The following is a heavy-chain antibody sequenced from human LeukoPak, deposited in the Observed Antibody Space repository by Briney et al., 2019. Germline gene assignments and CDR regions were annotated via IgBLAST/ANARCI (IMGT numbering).Heavy chain of an antibody. V-gene: IGHV3-64*02. CDR1: GFTFSSYS. CDR3: GKSLGGITYGPGYY. CDR2: ISSNGGTT. J-gene: IGHJ4*02. D-gene: IGHD3-16*01. Sequence: GGSLRLSCAASGFTFSSYSMHWVRLAPGKGLECVSIISSNGGTTYYADSVKGRFTISRDNSKNTLYLQMGSLRAEDMAVYYCGKSLGGITYGPGYYGGQGTLVTVSS.